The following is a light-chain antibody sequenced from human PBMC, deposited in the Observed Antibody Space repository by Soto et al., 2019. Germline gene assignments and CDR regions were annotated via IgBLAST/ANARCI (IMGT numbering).Light chain of an antibody. V-gene: IGLV7-46*01. CDR2: DTR. J-gene: IGLJ2*01. CDR3: LLSSGDAVV. Sequence: QAVVTQEPSLTVSPGGTGTLTCGSSTGAVTSGHYPYWFQQKPGQAPRTLIYDTRNKHSWTPARFSGSLLGGKAALTLSGALPEDEAEYYCLLSSGDAVVFGGGTTLTVL. CDR1: TGAVTSGHY.